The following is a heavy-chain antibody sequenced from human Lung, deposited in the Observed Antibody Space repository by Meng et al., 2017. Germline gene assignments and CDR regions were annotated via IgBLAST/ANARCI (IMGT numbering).Heavy chain of an antibody. CDR3: ARFDISSSGRGDY. D-gene: IGHD1-26*01. V-gene: IGHV4-4*02. CDR2: IFHSGST. CDR1: GGSITSSTW. Sequence: QVQLHESGPGLVKPSGTLSLTCAVSGGSITSSTWWSWVRQTPGKGLEWFGEIFHSGSTNYNPPLESRVTISVDKSKNQFSLKVYSVTAADTATYYCARFDISSSGRGDYWGQGILVTVSS. J-gene: IGHJ4*02.